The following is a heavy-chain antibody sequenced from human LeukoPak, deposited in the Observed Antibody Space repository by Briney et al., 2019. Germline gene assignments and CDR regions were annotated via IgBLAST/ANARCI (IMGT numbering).Heavy chain of an antibody. V-gene: IGHV3-30*02. Sequence: GGSLRLSCAASGFTFSSYGMHWVRQAPGKGLEWVAVIWYGGSNKYYADSVKGRFTISRDNSKNTLYLQMNSLRAEDTAVYYCAKDQGMDYYDSSGSGGYFDYWGQGTLVTVSS. CDR3: AKDQGMDYYDSSGSGGYFDY. CDR1: GFTFSSYG. CDR2: IWYGGSNK. D-gene: IGHD3-22*01. J-gene: IGHJ4*02.